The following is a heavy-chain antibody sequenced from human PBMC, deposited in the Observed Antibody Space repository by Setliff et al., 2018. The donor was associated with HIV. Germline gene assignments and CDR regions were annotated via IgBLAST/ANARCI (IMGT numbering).Heavy chain of an antibody. D-gene: IGHD2-8*01. CDR3: ASGSGYCRNGDCYVGVHKNPDKYYFDY. Sequence: ASVKVSCKASGYSFINYGISWVRQAPGQGLEWMGWISAYNGNTDYAPRLLGRVTMTTDTSTSTAYMELRSLSSDDTAVYYCASGSGYCRNGDCYVGVHKNPDKYYFDYWGQGTLVTVSS. J-gene: IGHJ4*02. CDR1: GYSFINYG. V-gene: IGHV1-18*01. CDR2: ISAYNGNT.